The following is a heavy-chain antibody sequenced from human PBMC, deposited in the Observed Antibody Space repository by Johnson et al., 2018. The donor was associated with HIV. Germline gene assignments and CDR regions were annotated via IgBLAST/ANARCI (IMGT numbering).Heavy chain of an antibody. J-gene: IGHJ3*02. CDR2: ISYDGSNK. CDR1: GFTFSSYA. V-gene: IGHV3-30*04. Sequence: QVQLVESGGGVVQPGRSLRLSCAASGFTFSSYAMHWVRQAPGKGLEWVAFISYDGSNKYYADSVKGRFTISRDNSKNTLYLQMNSLGADGTAVYYCARDWEEHGAFDIWGQGTMVTVSS. D-gene: IGHD1-26*01. CDR3: ARDWEEHGAFDI.